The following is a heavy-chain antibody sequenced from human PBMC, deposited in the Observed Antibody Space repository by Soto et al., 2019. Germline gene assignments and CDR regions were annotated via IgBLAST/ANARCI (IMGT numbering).Heavy chain of an antibody. CDR1: GYTFTSYG. CDR3: ASDPRTAVAGSEGNYFDH. CDR2: ISAYNGNT. Sequence: ASVKVSCKASGYTFTSYGISWVRQAPGQGLEWMGWISAYNGNTNYAQKLQGRVTMTTDTSTSTAYMELRSLRSDDTAVYYCASDPRTAVAGSEGNYFDHRGQGTLVTVS. J-gene: IGHJ4*02. D-gene: IGHD6-19*01. V-gene: IGHV1-18*01.